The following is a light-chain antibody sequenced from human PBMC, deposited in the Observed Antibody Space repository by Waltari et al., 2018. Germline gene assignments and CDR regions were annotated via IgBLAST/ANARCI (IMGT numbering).Light chain of an antibody. Sequence: QSALTQPASVSGSPGQSITISCTGTSSDVGGYNYVSWYQQPPGKAPKLMIYEVSNRPSGVSNRFSGSKSGNTASLTISGLQAEDESHYYCSSYRSSNYYVFGTGTTVNVL. CDR2: EVS. CDR3: SSYRSSNYYV. V-gene: IGLV2-14*01. J-gene: IGLJ1*01. CDR1: SSDVGGYNY.